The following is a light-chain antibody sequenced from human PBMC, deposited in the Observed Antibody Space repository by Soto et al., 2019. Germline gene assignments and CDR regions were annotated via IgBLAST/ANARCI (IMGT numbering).Light chain of an antibody. V-gene: IGLV2-14*01. CDR2: EVS. CDR3: CSYADGDTLV. J-gene: IGLJ2*01. Sequence: QSALTQPASVSGSPGQSITMSCTGTISDVGGYNYVSWYQQHPGKAPKLMIYEVSNRPSGVSNRFSGSKSGNTASLTISGLQAEDEAHYYCCSYADGDTLVFGGGTQLTVL. CDR1: ISDVGGYNY.